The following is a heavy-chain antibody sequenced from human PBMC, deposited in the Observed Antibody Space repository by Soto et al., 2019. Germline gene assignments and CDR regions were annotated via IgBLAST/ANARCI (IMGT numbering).Heavy chain of an antibody. CDR2: INAGNGNT. V-gene: IGHV1-3*01. D-gene: IGHD3-9*01. CDR1: GYTFTSYA. J-gene: IGHJ6*02. Sequence: GASVKLSCKASGYTFTSYAMHWVRQAPGQRLEWMGWINAGNGNTKYSQKFQGRVTITRDTSASTAYMELSSLRSEDTAVYYCARDEYFDWLLPPSEYYYYGMDVWGQGTTVTVSS. CDR3: ARDEYFDWLLPPSEYYYYGMDV.